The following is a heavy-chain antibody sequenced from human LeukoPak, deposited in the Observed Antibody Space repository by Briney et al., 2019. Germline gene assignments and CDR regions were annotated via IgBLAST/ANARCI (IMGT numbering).Heavy chain of an antibody. CDR2: ISSSSYI. CDR1: GFTFSSYS. V-gene: IGHV3-21*01. J-gene: IGHJ4*02. CDR3: ARDIGAPRGYYDSSDARYYFDY. D-gene: IGHD3-22*01. Sequence: GGSLRLSCAASGFTFSSYSMNWVRQAPGKGLEWVSSISSSSYIYYADSVKGRFTISRDNAKNPLYLQMNSLRAEDTAVYYCARDIGAPRGYYDSSDARYYFDYWGQGTLVTVSS.